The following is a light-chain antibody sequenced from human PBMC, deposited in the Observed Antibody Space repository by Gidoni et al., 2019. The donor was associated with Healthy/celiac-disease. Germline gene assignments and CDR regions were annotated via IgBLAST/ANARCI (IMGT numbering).Light chain of an antibody. V-gene: IGLV2-14*01. J-gene: IGLJ2*01. CDR1: SSDVGGYNY. CDR3: SSYTSSSTLVV. Sequence: QSVLTQPASVSGSPGQSITISCTGTSSDVGGYNYVSWYQQHSGKAPKLMIYEVSNRPSEVSNRFSGSKSGNTASLTISGLQAEDEADYYCSSYTSSSTLVVFGGGTKLTVL. CDR2: EVS.